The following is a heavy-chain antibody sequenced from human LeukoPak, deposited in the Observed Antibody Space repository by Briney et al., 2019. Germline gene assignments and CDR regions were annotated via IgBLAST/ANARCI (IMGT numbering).Heavy chain of an antibody. D-gene: IGHD3-3*01. CDR2: IYYSGST. Sequence: SETLSLTCTVSGGSISSYYWSWIRQPPGKGLEWIGYIYYSGSTYYNPSLKSRVTISVDTSKNQFSLKLSSVTAADTAVYYCATIFGDAFDIWGQGTMVTVSS. V-gene: IGHV4-59*06. CDR1: GGSISSYY. CDR3: ATIFGDAFDI. J-gene: IGHJ3*02.